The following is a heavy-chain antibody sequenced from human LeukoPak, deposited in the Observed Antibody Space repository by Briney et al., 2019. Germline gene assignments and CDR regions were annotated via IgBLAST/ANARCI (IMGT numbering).Heavy chain of an antibody. V-gene: IGHV3-64*01. D-gene: IGHD5-18*01. CDR3: ARGYDAFDI. Sequence: PGGSLTLSCAASGFTFSSYAMHWVRQAPGGGLEYVSSISSNGGSTYYANSVKGRFTICRDNSKNTLYLQMGSLRAEEMAVYYCARGYDAFDIWGQGTMVTVSS. J-gene: IGHJ3*02. CDR2: ISSNGGST. CDR1: GFTFSSYA.